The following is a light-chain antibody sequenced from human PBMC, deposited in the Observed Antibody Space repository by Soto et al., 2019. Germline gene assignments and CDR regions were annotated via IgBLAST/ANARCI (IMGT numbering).Light chain of an antibody. CDR2: EVT. J-gene: IGLJ3*02. CDR1: SSDVGGSNL. CDR3: SSHAGISYAGSRIVV. V-gene: IGLV2-8*01. Sequence: QSALTQPPSASGSPGQSVTISCTGTSSDVGGSNLVSWYQQYPGKAPKLMIYEVTKRPSGVPDRFSGSKSGNTASLTVSGLQAEDEADYYCSSHAGISYAGSRIVVFGGGTKLTVL.